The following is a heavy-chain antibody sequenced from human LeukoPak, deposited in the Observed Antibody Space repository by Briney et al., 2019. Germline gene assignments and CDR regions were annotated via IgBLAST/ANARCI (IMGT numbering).Heavy chain of an antibody. Sequence: SVKVSCKASGGTFSSYAISWVRQAPGQGLEWMGGIIPIFGTANYAQKFQGRVTITTDESTSTAYMELSSLRSEDTAVYYCARVISGYSSSWYGGWFDLWGQGTLVTVSS. CDR2: IIPIFGTA. J-gene: IGHJ5*02. V-gene: IGHV1-69*05. CDR3: ARVISGYSSSWYGGWFDL. CDR1: GGTFSSYA. D-gene: IGHD6-13*01.